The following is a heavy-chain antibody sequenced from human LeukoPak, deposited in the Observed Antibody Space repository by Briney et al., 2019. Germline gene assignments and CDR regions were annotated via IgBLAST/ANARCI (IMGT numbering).Heavy chain of an antibody. V-gene: IGHV1-2*02. CDR3: ARDAGGTTIFNRFDP. D-gene: IGHD3-9*01. J-gene: IGHJ5*02. CDR2: IHPNSGGT. CDR1: GYTFIGYY. Sequence: ASVKVSCKASGYTFIGYYMHWVRQAPGQGLEWMGWIHPNSGGTNYAQKFQGRVTMTRDMSISTAYMELSSLRSDDTAVYYCARDAGGTTIFNRFDPWGQGTLVTVSS.